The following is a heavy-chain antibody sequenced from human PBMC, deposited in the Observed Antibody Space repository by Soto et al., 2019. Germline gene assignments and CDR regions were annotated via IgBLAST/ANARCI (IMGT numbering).Heavy chain of an antibody. CDR3: ARDSYPLAYFFDY. Sequence: QVQLVQSGGEVKKPGASVKVSCKASGYTFINHGISWVRQAPGQGLEWMGWISGHNGKTNYAQKFQGRVTMTTDTPTSTALMELRSLRSDDTAVYYCARDSYPLAYFFDYWGQGPLVSVSS. V-gene: IGHV1-18*04. J-gene: IGHJ4*02. CDR1: GYTFINHG. CDR2: ISGHNGKT.